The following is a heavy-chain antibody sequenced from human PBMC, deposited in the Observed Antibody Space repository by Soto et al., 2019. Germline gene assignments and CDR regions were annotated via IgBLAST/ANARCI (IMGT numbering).Heavy chain of an antibody. J-gene: IGHJ6*03. CDR2: IYYSGST. CDR1: GGSISSSSYY. Sequence: QLQLQESGPGLVKPSETLSLTCTVSGGSISSSSYYWGWIRQPPGKGLEWIGSIYYSGSTYYNPSLKSRVTISVDTSKNQFSLKLSSVTAADTAVYYCAAFGVVTYYYYYYMDVCGNGTTATVSS. D-gene: IGHD3-3*01. V-gene: IGHV4-39*01. CDR3: AAFGVVTYYYYYYMDV.